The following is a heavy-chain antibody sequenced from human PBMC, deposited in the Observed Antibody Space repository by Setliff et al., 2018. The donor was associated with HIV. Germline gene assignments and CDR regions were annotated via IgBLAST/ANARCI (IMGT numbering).Heavy chain of an antibody. CDR2: IKQDGSQK. CDR3: ARDKGPPPVVHLDY. V-gene: IGHV3-7*03. J-gene: IGHJ4*02. Sequence: HPGGSLRLSCAASGFSFSSYWMSWVRQAPGKGLEWVANIKQDGSQKFYVDSVKGRFTISRDNAKNSVYLQMNSLRAEDTAMYYCARDKGPPPVVHLDYWGQGTLVTVSS. D-gene: IGHD3-10*02. CDR1: GFSFSSYW.